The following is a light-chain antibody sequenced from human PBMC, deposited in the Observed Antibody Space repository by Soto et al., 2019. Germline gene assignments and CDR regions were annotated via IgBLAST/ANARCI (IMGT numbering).Light chain of an antibody. CDR2: KAS. CDR1: QTISSW. Sequence: IQMTQSPSTLSGSVGHRVTITCRASQTISSWLAWYQQKPGKAPKLLIYKASSLESGVPSRFSGSGSGTDFTLTISSLQPEDFATYYCLQDYNYPRTFGQGTKVDIK. CDR3: LQDYNYPRT. V-gene: IGKV1-5*03. J-gene: IGKJ1*01.